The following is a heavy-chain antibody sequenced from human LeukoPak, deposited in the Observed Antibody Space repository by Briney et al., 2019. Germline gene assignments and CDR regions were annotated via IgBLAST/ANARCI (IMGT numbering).Heavy chain of an antibody. CDR3: ARCDSSRWNGIDY. Sequence: GGCVRHSCASSLLTLRRNLMGWVRPAAGKGLEWVSGIHSGGNTYYADSVKGRFTISRDNSRNTMDLQMNSQRAEDTAVYYCARCDSSRWNGIDYWGQGTLVTVSS. D-gene: IGHD6-13*01. J-gene: IGHJ4*02. V-gene: IGHV3-53*01. CDR1: LLTLRRNL. CDR2: IHSGGNT.